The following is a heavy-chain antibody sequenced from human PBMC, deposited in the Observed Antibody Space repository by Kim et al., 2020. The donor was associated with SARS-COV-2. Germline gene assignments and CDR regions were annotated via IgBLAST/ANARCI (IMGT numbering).Heavy chain of an antibody. CDR1: GGSFSGYY. J-gene: IGHJ6*02. CDR3: ARVAILGRWQARPLYGMDV. V-gene: IGHV4-34*01. Sequence: SETLSLTCAVYGGSFSGYYWSWIRQPPGKGLEWIGEINHSGSTNYNPSLKSRVTISVDTSKNQFSLKLSSVTAADTAVYYCARVAILGRWQARPLYGMDVWGQGTTVTVSS. D-gene: IGHD2-21*01. CDR2: INHSGST.